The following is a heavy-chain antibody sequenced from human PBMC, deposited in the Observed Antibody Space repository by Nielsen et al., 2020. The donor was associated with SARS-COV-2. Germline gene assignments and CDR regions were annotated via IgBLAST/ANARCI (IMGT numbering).Heavy chain of an antibody. CDR3: ARNYASGNYCYNRFDP. D-gene: IGHD3-10*01. V-gene: IGHV2-70*17. J-gene: IGHJ5*02. Sequence: SGPTLVKPTQTLTLTCTLSGFSVNKSGMCVSWIRQAPGKALEWLARIDWDDDKFYSTSLKTRITISKDSSKNQVVLTLSDMAPVDTGTYFCARNYASGNYCYNRFDPWGQGTLVIVSS. CDR2: IDWDDDK. CDR1: GFSVNKSGMC.